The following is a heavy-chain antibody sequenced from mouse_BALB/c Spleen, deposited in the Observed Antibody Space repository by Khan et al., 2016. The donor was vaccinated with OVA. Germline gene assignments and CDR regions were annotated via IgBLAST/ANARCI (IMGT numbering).Heavy chain of an antibody. CDR3: ALYGSRGDY. V-gene: IGHV1-9*01. CDR1: GFTFSNYW. CDR2: ILPGSGDT. Sequence: QVRLQQSGAELMKPGASVKISCKATGFTFSNYWIEWVKQRPGHGLEWIGQILPGSGDTNYTEKFEGKATFTADTSSNTAYMQLSSLTSEDSAVYYCALYGSRGDYWGQGTTLTVSS. J-gene: IGHJ2*01. D-gene: IGHD1-1*01.